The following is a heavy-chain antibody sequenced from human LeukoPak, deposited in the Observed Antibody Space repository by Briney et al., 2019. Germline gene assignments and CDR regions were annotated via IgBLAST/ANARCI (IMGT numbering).Heavy chain of an antibody. CDR3: ARDPYSGSYSDYYYYYMDV. V-gene: IGHV3-20*04. D-gene: IGHD1-26*01. CDR1: GFTFDNYG. CDR2: INWNGVST. Sequence: PGGSLRLSCAASGFTFDNYGMSWVRQAPGKGLEWVSRINWNGVSTFYADSKKGRFTISRDNAKNSLYLQLNSLRAEDTAVYYCARDPYSGSYSDYYYYYMDVWGKGTTVTVSS. J-gene: IGHJ6*03.